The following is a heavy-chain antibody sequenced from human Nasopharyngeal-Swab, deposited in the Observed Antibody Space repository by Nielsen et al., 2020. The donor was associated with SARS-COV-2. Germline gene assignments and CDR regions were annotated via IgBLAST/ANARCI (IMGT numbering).Heavy chain of an antibody. D-gene: IGHD2-15*01. Sequence: GGSLRLSCAASGFTFSSYSMNWVRQATGKGLEWVSSISSSSSYIYYADSVKGRFTISRDNAKNSLYLQMNSLRAEDTAVYYCAREWSTGYCSGGSCYSEYAFDIWGQGTMVTVSS. CDR3: AREWSTGYCSGGSCYSEYAFDI. V-gene: IGHV3-21*01. J-gene: IGHJ3*02. CDR2: ISSSSSYI. CDR1: GFTFSSYS.